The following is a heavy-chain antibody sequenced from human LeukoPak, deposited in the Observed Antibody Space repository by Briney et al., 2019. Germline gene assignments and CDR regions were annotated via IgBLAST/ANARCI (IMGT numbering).Heavy chain of an antibody. J-gene: IGHJ4*02. D-gene: IGHD6-13*01. CDR3: ARAPPRIAAAGHGDY. Sequence: GGSLRLSCAASGFTFSSYSMNWVRQAPGKGLGWVSYISSSSSTIYYADSVKGRFTISRDNAKNSLYLQMNSLRAEDTAVYYCARAPPRIAAAGHGDYWGQGTLVTVSS. CDR1: GFTFSSYS. CDR2: ISSSSSTI. V-gene: IGHV3-48*01.